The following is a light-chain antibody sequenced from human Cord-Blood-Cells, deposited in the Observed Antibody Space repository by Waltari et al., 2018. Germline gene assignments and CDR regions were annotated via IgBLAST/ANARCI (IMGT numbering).Light chain of an antibody. CDR3: QQYNNWLT. Sequence: EIVMTQSPATLSLSPGERATLSCRASQSVSSNLAWDQQKPGQAPRLLIYGASTRPTGIPARFSGSGSGTEFTLTISSLQSEDFAVYYCQQYNNWLTFGGGTKVEIK. J-gene: IGKJ4*01. CDR1: QSVSSN. CDR2: GAS. V-gene: IGKV3-15*01.